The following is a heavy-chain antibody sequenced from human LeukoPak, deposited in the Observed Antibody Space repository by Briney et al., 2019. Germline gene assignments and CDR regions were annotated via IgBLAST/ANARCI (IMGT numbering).Heavy chain of an antibody. CDR2: ISSSSSTI. CDR1: GFTFSSYE. CDR3: ARVNYDYVWGSYRYPYYYYYYMDV. D-gene: IGHD3-16*02. V-gene: IGHV3-48*01. Sequence: GGSLRLSCAASGFTFSSYEMNWVRQAPGKGLEWVSYISSSSSTIYYADSVKGRFTISRDNSKNTLYLQMNSLRAEDTAVYYCARVNYDYVWGSYRYPYYYYYYMDVWGKGTTVTISS. J-gene: IGHJ6*03.